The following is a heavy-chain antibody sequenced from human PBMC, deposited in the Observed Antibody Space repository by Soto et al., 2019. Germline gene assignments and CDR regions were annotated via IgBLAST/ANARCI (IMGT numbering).Heavy chain of an antibody. Sequence: ASVKVSCKASGYSFTGYHIHWVRQAPGQGLEWLGRINPKSGGTSTAQKFQGWVTMTTDTSISTASMELTRLTSDDTAIYYCARGDSTDCSNGVCSFFYNHDMDVWGQGTTVTVSS. J-gene: IGHJ6*02. V-gene: IGHV1-2*04. CDR1: GYSFTGYH. D-gene: IGHD2-8*01. CDR2: INPKSGGT. CDR3: ARGDSTDCSNGVCSFFYNHDMDV.